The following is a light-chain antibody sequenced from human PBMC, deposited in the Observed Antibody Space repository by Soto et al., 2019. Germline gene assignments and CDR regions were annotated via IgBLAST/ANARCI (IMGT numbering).Light chain of an antibody. J-gene: IGKJ3*01. CDR2: GAS. CDR1: QSVSSN. V-gene: IGKV3-15*01. CDR3: QHSYPVT. Sequence: EIVMTQSPATLSVSPGERATLSCRASQSVSSNLAWYQQKPGQAPRLLIYGASTRATGIPARFSGSGSGTEFTLTISSLQSEDFATYYCQHSYPVTFGPGTKVDIK.